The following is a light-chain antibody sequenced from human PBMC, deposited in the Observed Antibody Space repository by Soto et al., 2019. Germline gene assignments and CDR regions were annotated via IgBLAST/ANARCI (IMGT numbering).Light chain of an antibody. CDR1: SSDVSYYDY. CDR2: EVT. CDR3: SSYAGSNNFV. J-gene: IGLJ1*01. V-gene: IGLV2-8*01. Sequence: QSVLTQPPSASGFPGQSVTISCTGTSSDVSYYDYVSWYQQHPGKAPKLVIHEVTKRPSGVPDRVSASKSGNTASLTVSGLRAEDEADYYCSSYAGSNNFVFGSGTKVTVL.